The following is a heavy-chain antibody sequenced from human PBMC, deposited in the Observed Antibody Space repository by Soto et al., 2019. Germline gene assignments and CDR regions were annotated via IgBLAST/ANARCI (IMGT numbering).Heavy chain of an antibody. Sequence: HVTLKESGPVLVKPTETLTLPCNVSGFSLANGKVGVSWIRQPPGKALEWLAHIFSSVEKSYRTSLKDRLTISEDTSKSQVVLSMTNVDPVDTATYYCARILFGRSVAGGYFYMDVWGKGTTVTVSS. D-gene: IGHD6-19*01. J-gene: IGHJ6*03. CDR1: GFSLANGKVG. CDR3: ARILFGRSVAGGYFYMDV. CDR2: IFSSVEK. V-gene: IGHV2-26*01.